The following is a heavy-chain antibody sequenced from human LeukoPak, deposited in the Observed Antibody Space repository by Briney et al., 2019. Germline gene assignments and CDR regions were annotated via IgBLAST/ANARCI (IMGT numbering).Heavy chain of an antibody. CDR1: GFIFNNYG. D-gene: IGHD3-22*01. Sequence: GGSLRLSCAASGFIFNNYGLIWVRQAPGKGLEWVSAISNDGGGTNYADFVKGRFTISRDNSKNTLFLQMDSLRAEDTALYYCAKGSSGYFVDLWGQGTLVTVSS. CDR2: ISNDGGGT. V-gene: IGHV3-23*01. CDR3: AKGSSGYFVDL. J-gene: IGHJ5*02.